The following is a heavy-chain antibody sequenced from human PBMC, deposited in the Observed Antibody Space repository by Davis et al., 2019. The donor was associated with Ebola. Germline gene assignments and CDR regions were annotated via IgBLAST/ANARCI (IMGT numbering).Heavy chain of an antibody. Sequence: GESLKISCSVSGFMFSSYTMHWVRQAPGKGLQYVSGITNNGGSTYYADSVKGRFTISRDNSKSTLYLQMNSLRAEDTAVYYCAKDLQYYYGSADFWGQGTLVTVSA. J-gene: IGHJ4*02. V-gene: IGHV3-64*04. D-gene: IGHD3-10*01. CDR2: ITNNGGST. CDR1: GFMFSSYT. CDR3: AKDLQYYYGSADF.